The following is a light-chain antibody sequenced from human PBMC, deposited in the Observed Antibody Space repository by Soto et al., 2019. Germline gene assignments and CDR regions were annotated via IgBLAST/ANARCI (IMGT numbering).Light chain of an antibody. CDR2: DVS. V-gene: IGKV3-15*01. CDR1: QGVTAN. CDR3: QQYNNWPFS. J-gene: IGKJ5*01. Sequence: IVMTQSPATLSGSPVERATLSCMAGQGVTANFAWYQQKSGQSPRLLIYDVSIRATGVPARFSGTGSETDFTLTISGLQSEDSAVYFCQQYNNWPFSFGQGTRLEIK.